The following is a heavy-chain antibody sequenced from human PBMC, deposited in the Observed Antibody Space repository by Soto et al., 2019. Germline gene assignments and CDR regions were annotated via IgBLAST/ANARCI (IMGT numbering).Heavy chain of an antibody. V-gene: IGHV1-18*01. CDR1: GYTFTSYG. D-gene: IGHD3-10*01. J-gene: IGHJ4*02. Sequence: ASVKVSCKASGYTFTSYGISWVRQAPGQGLEWMGWISAYNGNTNYAQKLQGRVTMTTDTSTSTAYMELRSLRSDDTAVYYCARGLLWFGELFPYYFDYWGQGTLVTVSS. CDR2: ISAYNGNT. CDR3: ARGLLWFGELFPYYFDY.